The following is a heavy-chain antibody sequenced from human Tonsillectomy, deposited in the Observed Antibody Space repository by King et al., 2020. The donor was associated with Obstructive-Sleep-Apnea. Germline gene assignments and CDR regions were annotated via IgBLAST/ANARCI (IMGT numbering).Heavy chain of an antibody. V-gene: IGHV3-23*04. CDR3: AKEGPIAVAPSFYYGMDV. J-gene: IGHJ6*02. CDR2: VGGSGSGGST. Sequence: VQLVESGGGLVQPGGSLRLSCAASGFTFSSFAMTWVRQAPGKGLEWVSTVGGSGSGGSTHYPDSVKGRFTISRDVSKNSLFLQTSSLRVDDTAVYYCAKEGPIAVAPSFYYGMDVWGQGTTVTVSS. D-gene: IGHD6-19*01. CDR1: GFTFSSFA.